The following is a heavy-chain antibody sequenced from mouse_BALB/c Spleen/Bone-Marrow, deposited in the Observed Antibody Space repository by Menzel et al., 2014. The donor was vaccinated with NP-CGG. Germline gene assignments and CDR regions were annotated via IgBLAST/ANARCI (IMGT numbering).Heavy chain of an antibody. J-gene: IGHJ4*01. V-gene: IGHV7-3*02. CDR3: ARDDYYAMDY. CDR1: GFTFTDYY. Sequence: EVNVVDSGGGLVQPGGSLRLSCATSGFTFTDYYMSWVRQPPGKALEWLGFIRNKANGYTTEYSASVKGRFTISRDNSQSILYLQMNTLRAEDSATYYCARDDYYAMDYWGQGTSVTVSS. CDR2: IRNKANGYTT.